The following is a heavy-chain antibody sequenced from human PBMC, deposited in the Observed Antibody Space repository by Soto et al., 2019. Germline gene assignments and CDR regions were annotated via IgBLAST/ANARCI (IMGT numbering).Heavy chain of an antibody. CDR3: ARVNFRRADVDTFLVKGGWFDP. D-gene: IGHD3-3*02. Sequence: QVQLQESGPGLVKPSETLSLSCTVSGVSINSYYWSWIRQPPGKGLEWIGYLYYTGNTNYNPSLKSRVAISVDMSKNQFSLRLRSVTAADTAVYYCARVNFRRADVDTFLVKGGWFDPWGQGTLVAVSS. V-gene: IGHV4-59*01. CDR1: GVSINSYY. CDR2: LYYTGNT. J-gene: IGHJ5*02.